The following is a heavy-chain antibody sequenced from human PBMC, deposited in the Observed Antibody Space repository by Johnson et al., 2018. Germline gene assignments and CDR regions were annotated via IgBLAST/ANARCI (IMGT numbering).Heavy chain of an antibody. D-gene: IGHD2-8*01. Sequence: VQLLESGGGLVQPGGSLILSCAASGFTFSNYAMHWVRQAPGKRLEYVSGISSGDGTGIFYASSVKCRFTISRDNSKNMLYLQMGSLRAEDTAVYYCFAGKARFNVAFDMWGQGTMVIVSS. V-gene: IGHV3-64*01. CDR1: GFTFSNYA. J-gene: IGHJ3*02. CDR3: FAGKARFNVAFDM. CDR2: ISSGDGTGI.